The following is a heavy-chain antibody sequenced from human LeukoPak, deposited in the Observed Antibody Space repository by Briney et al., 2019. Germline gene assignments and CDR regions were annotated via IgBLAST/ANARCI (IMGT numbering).Heavy chain of an antibody. D-gene: IGHD1-26*01. J-gene: IGHJ4*02. CDR3: ARDGRFPPEPLPRYFDY. V-gene: IGHV3-66*01. CDR2: IYSGGYT. Sequence: PGGSLRLSCAASGFTVSNNYMSWVRQAPGKGLEWVSVIYSGGYTYYADSVKGRFTISRDNSKNTLYLQMNSLRAEDTAVYYCARDGRFPPEPLPRYFDYWGQGTLVTVSS. CDR1: GFTVSNNY.